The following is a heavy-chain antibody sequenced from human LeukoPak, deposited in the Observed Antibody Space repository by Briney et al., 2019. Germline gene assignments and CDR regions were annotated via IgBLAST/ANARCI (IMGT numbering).Heavy chain of an antibody. D-gene: IGHD1-14*01. CDR2: LYIAGES. CDR3: AAGFRSEFIYFYLHV. Sequence: PGGSLRLSCAVSGLSVADTYMAWVRQAPRKGLVWVATLYIAGESYYADSVRGRLNISRDNSENTLYLQMTTVRDDDTAIYYCAAGFRSEFIYFYLHVWGKGTPVTVSS. J-gene: IGHJ6*03. CDR1: GLSVADTY. V-gene: IGHV3-53*01.